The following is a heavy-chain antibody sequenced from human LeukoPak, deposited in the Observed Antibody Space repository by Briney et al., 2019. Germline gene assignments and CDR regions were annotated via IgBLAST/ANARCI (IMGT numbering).Heavy chain of an antibody. J-gene: IGHJ4*02. V-gene: IGHV3-7*01. CDR2: IKQDGSEK. CDR1: GFTFDDYA. D-gene: IGHD5-18*01. CDR3: ARDPSDRYSFIDY. Sequence: PGGSLRLSCAASGFTFDDYAMHWVRQAPGKGLEWVANIKQDGSEKYYVDSVKGRFTISRDNAKNSLYLQMNSLRAEDTAVYYCARDPSDRYSFIDYWGQGTPVTVSS.